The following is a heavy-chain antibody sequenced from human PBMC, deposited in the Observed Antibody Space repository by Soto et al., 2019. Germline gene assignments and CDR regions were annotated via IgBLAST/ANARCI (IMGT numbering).Heavy chain of an antibody. J-gene: IGHJ4*02. CDR3: ARIRYYDSSGYLFDY. CDR1: GFSLSTGGMC. CDR2: IDWDDDN. Sequence: ESGPTLANPTPPLTLTCTFSGFSLSTGGMCVGWIGQPPGKALEWLALIDWDDDNYYSTSLKTRLTISKDTSKNQVVLTMTNMDPVDTATYYCARIRYYDSSGYLFDYWGQGTLVTVSS. V-gene: IGHV2-70*01. D-gene: IGHD3-22*01.